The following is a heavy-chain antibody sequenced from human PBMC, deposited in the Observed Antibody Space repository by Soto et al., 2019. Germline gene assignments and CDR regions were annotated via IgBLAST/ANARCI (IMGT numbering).Heavy chain of an antibody. CDR3: AGMPCTSVLRFDP. V-gene: IGHV4-30-2*01. J-gene: IGHJ5*02. CDR2: IYQSGVT. Sequence: SETLSLTCTMSGDSYSISTYSWSWIRQPPGKALQWIGFIYQSGVTSYNPSLASRVSITLDRSNNQCSLKLKSVTAAATAVYFCAGMPCTSVLRFDPWGPGTLVTVSS. CDR1: GDSYSISTYS. D-gene: IGHD2-2*01.